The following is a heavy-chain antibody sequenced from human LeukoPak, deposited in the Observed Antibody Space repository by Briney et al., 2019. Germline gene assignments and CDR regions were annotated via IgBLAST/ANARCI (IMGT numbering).Heavy chain of an antibody. J-gene: IGHJ4*02. Sequence: GASVKVSCKASGYTFTGYYMHWVRQAPGQGLEWMGWINPNSGGTNYAQKFQGRVTMTRDTSISTAYMELSRLRSDDTAVYYCARDYSPFDLLSYFDYWGQGTLVTVSS. CDR1: GYTFTGYY. CDR3: ARDYSPFDLLSYFDY. V-gene: IGHV1-2*02. D-gene: IGHD3-9*01. CDR2: INPNSGGT.